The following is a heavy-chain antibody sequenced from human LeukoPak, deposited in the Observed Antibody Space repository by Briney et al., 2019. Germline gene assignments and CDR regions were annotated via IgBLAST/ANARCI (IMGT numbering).Heavy chain of an antibody. V-gene: IGHV1-2*04. CDR1: GYTFTGYY. D-gene: IGHD5-18*01. Sequence: ASVKVSCKASGYTFTGYYMHWVRQAPGQGLEWMGWINPNSGGTNYAQKFQGWVTMTRDTSISTAYMELSRLRSDDTAVYYCARESLSRATAMGDYWGQGTLVTVSS. CDR2: INPNSGGT. J-gene: IGHJ4*02. CDR3: ARESLSRATAMGDY.